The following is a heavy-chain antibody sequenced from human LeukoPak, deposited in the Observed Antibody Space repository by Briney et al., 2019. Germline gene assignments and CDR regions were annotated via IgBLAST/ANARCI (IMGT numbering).Heavy chain of an antibody. CDR2: INTNTGNP. CDR1: GYTFTGYY. D-gene: IGHD6-13*01. CDR3: ARDLAAAAIDY. J-gene: IGHJ4*02. Sequence: ASVKVSCKASGYTFTGYYMHWVRQAPGQGLEWMGWINTNTGNPTYAQGFTGRFVFSLDTSVSTAYLQISSLKAEDTAVYYCARDLAAAAIDYWGQGTLVTVSS. V-gene: IGHV7-4-1*02.